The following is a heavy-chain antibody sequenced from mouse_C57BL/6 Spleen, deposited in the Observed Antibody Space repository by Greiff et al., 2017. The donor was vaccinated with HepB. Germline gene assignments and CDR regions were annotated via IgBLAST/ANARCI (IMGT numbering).Heavy chain of an antibody. V-gene: IGHV1-15*01. CDR2: IDPETGGT. D-gene: IGHD3-3*01. Sequence: QVQLKQSGAELVRPGASVTLSCKASGYTFTDYEMHWVKQTPVHGLEWIGAIDPETGGTAYNQKFKGKAILTADKSSSTAYMELRSLTSEDSAVYYCTRRGWGENYWYFDVWGTGTTVTVSS. J-gene: IGHJ1*03. CDR1: GYTFTDYE. CDR3: TRRGWGENYWYFDV.